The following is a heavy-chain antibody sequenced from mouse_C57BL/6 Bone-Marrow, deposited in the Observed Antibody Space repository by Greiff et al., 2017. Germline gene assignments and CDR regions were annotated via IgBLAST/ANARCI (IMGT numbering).Heavy chain of an antibody. Sequence: QVQLKQSDAELVKPGASVKISCKVSGYTFTDHTIHWMKQRPEQGLEWIGYIYPRDGSTKYNEKFKGKATLTADKSSSTAYMQLNSLTSEDSAVYFCASDYYYGSSPLYAMDYWGQGTSVTVSS. J-gene: IGHJ4*01. CDR1: GYTFTDHT. V-gene: IGHV1-78*01. CDR2: IYPRDGST. CDR3: ASDYYYGSSPLYAMDY. D-gene: IGHD1-1*01.